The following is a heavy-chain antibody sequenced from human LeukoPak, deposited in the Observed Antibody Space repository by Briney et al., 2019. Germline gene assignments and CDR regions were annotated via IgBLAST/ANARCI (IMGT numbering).Heavy chain of an antibody. J-gene: IGHJ4*02. V-gene: IGHV3-23*01. CDR2: ISGSGGST. Sequence: RGGSPRLSCAASGFTFSSYAMSWVRQAPGKGLEWVSAISGSGGSTYYADSVKGRFTISRDNSKNTLYLQMNSLRAEDTAVYYCARANSGYDLAVAGPFDYWGQGTLVTVSS. D-gene: IGHD6-19*01. CDR1: GFTFSSYA. CDR3: ARANSGYDLAVAGPFDY.